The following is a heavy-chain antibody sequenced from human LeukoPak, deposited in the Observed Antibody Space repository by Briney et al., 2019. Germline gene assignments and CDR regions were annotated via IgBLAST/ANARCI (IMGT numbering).Heavy chain of an antibody. J-gene: IGHJ4*02. D-gene: IGHD3-10*01. CDR1: GYTFTSYG. CDR2: ISAYNGNT. CDR3: AKDRVRATLDY. V-gene: IGHV1-18*01. Sequence: ASVKVSCKASGYTFTSYGISWVRQAPGQGLEWMGWISAYNGNTNYAQKLQGRVTMTTDTSTSTAYMELRSLRSGDTAVYYCAKDRVRATLDYWGQGTLVTVSS.